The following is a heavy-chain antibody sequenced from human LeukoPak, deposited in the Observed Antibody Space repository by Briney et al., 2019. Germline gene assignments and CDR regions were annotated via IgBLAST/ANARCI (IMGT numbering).Heavy chain of an antibody. CDR1: GGSISSSSYY. D-gene: IGHD3-10*01. CDR2: IYYSGST. CDR3: ARGELSGAFPYFFDY. V-gene: IGHV4-39*07. Sequence: PSETLSLTCTVSGGSISSSSYYWGWIRQPPGKGLEWIGTIYYSGSTYYNPSLKSRVTISVDTSKNQFSLKLSSVTAADTAVYYCARGELSGAFPYFFDYWGQGTLVPVSS. J-gene: IGHJ4*02.